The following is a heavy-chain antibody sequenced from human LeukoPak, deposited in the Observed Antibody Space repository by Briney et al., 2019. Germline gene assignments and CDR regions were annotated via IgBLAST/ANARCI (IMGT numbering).Heavy chain of an antibody. CDR2: IWYDGSNK. J-gene: IGHJ4*02. D-gene: IGHD3-22*01. CDR1: GFTFSSYG. V-gene: IGHV3-33*06. Sequence: GRTLRLSCTASGFTFSSYGMHSVCQAPGKGQKWGSVIWYDGSNKYYADYVKGRFTISRDNSKNTLYLQMNSLRVEDTALYYCAKDQAMLLVVTPFDYWGQGTMVTVSS. CDR3: AKDQAMLLVVTPFDY.